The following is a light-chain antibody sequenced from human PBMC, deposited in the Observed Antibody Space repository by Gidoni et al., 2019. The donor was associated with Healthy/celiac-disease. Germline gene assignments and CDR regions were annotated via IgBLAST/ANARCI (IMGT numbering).Light chain of an antibody. J-gene: IGKJ1*01. CDR3: QQSYSTPRT. Sequence: DIQMTKSPSSLSASVADRVTITCRASQSISSYLNWYQQKPGKAPKLLIYAASSLQSGVPSRFSSSGSGTDFTLTISSLQPEDVATYYCQQSYSTPRTFGQGTKVVNQT. CDR1: QSISSY. CDR2: AAS. V-gene: IGKV1-39*01.